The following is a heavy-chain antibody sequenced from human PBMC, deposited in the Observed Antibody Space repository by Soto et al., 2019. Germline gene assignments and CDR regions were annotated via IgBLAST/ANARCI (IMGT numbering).Heavy chain of an antibody. Sequence: GGSLRLSCXASGFTFSDYYMSWIRQAPGKGLEWVSYISSSGSTIYYADSVKGRFTISRDNAKNSLYLQMNSLRAEDTAVYYCARGNLLYCSSTSCQEDIWGQGTMVTVSS. J-gene: IGHJ3*02. CDR1: GFTFSDYY. CDR3: ARGNLLYCSSTSCQEDI. CDR2: ISSSGSTI. V-gene: IGHV3-11*01. D-gene: IGHD2-2*01.